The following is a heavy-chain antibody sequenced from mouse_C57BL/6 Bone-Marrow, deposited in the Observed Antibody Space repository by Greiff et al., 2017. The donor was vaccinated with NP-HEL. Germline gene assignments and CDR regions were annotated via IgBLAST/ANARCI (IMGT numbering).Heavy chain of an antibody. CDR1: GYSITSDY. J-gene: IGHJ1*03. CDR3: ARESYYYGSSHWYFDV. Sequence: EVQLVESGPGLAKPSQTLSLTCSVTGYSITSDYWNWIRKFPGNKLEYMGYISYSGSTHYNPSLKSRISITRDTSKNQYYLQLNSVTTEDTATYYCARESYYYGSSHWYFDVWGTGTTVTVSS. CDR2: ISYSGST. D-gene: IGHD1-1*01. V-gene: IGHV3-8*01.